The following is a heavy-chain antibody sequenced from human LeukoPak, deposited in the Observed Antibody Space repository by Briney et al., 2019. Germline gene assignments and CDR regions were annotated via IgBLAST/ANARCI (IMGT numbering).Heavy chain of an antibody. J-gene: IGHJ4*02. CDR1: GFTFSSYA. Sequence: GGSLRLSCAASGFTFSSYAMSWVRQAPGKGLEWVSAISGSGGSTYYADSVKGRFTISRDNSKNMLYLQMNSLRAEDTAVYYCARSNYDFWSGYLYYLDYWGQGTLVTVS. CDR2: ISGSGGST. CDR3: ARSNYDFWSGYLYYLDY. D-gene: IGHD3-3*01. V-gene: IGHV3-23*01.